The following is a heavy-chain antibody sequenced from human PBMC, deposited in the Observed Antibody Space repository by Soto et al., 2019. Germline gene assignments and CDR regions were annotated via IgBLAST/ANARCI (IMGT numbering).Heavy chain of an antibody. Sequence: LRLSCAASGFTFSSYAMSWVRQTPGKGLEWVAFMSYDGSDTFYADSVKGRFTISRDNSKNTLFLHMSNLRAEDTAMYYCTIVRVADSALDHWGQGTLVTVSS. CDR1: GFTFSSYA. CDR2: MSYDGSDT. CDR3: TIVRVADSALDH. D-gene: IGHD3-10*02. V-gene: IGHV3-30*15. J-gene: IGHJ4*02.